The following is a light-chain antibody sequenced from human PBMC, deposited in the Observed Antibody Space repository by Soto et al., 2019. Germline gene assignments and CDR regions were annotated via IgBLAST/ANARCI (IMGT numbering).Light chain of an antibody. Sequence: EIVLMLPPGTLSLSPGQIAPLSCRASQSVSSTSLAWYHQKPGQPPRLLMYGASSRDTGIPDRFSGSGSGTDFTLTISRLEPEDFAMYYCQQYGSSLITFGQGTRLEI. J-gene: IGKJ5*01. V-gene: IGKV3-20*01. CDR3: QQYGSSLIT. CDR1: QSVSSTS. CDR2: GAS.